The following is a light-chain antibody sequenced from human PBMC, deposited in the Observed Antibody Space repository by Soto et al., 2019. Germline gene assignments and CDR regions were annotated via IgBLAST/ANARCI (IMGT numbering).Light chain of an antibody. Sequence: EVVLTPSPATLSLSPGERATLSCRASQSISSTYLTWFHQRPGQAPRLLIYDASNRATGIPARFSGSGSGTDFTLTVSSLEPEDSAVYYCQQRYNSWTFGQGTKVDIK. CDR2: DAS. V-gene: IGKV3-11*01. CDR3: QQRYNSWT. CDR1: QSISSTY. J-gene: IGKJ1*01.